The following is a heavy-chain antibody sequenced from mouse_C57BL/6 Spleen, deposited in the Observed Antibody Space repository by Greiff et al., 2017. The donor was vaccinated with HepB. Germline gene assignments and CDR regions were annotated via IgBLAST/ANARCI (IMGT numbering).Heavy chain of an antibody. V-gene: IGHV2-2*01. CDR2: IWSGGST. Sequence: QVQLKESGPGLVQPSQSLSITCTVSGFSLTSYGVHWVRQSPGKGLEWLGVIWSGGSTDYNAAFISRLSISKDNSKSQVFFKMNSLQADDTAIYYCARNRLGSNYGFAYWGQGTLVTVSA. D-gene: IGHD2-5*01. CDR1: GFSLTSYG. J-gene: IGHJ3*01. CDR3: ARNRLGSNYGFAY.